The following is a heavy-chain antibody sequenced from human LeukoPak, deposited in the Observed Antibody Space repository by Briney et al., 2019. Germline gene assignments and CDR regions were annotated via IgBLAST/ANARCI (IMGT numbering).Heavy chain of an antibody. CDR2: ISGSSNYT. Sequence: GGSLRLSCADSGFTFSDYTMNWVRLAPGKGLEWVSSISGSSNYTYYADSVKGRFTISRGNAKNSLYLQMNSLRVEDTAVYYCTRENSGSYDAIFFDYWGQGTLVTVSS. CDR1: GFTFSDYT. J-gene: IGHJ4*02. D-gene: IGHD1-26*01. CDR3: TRENSGSYDAIFFDY. V-gene: IGHV3-21*01.